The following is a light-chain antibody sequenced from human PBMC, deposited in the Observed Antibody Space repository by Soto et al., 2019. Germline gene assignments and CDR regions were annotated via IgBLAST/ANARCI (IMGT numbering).Light chain of an antibody. CDR2: DAS. V-gene: IGKV1-5*01. CDR3: QQYNSSPWN. Sequence: DIQMTQSPSTLSASVGDRVTITCRASQSISSWLAWYQQKPGKAPKLLIYDASSLESGVPSRFSGSGSGTEFTLTSSSLQPDDCATYYGQQYNSSPWNFGQGTKVESK. J-gene: IGKJ1*01. CDR1: QSISSW.